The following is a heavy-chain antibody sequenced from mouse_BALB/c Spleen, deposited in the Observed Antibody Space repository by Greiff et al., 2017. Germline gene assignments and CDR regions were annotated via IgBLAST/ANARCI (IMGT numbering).Heavy chain of an antibody. J-gene: IGHJ4*01. V-gene: IGHV1-55*01. CDR2: IYTGSGST. CDR1: GYNFTSYW. Sequence: QVQLQQPGAELVKPGTSVKLSCKASGYNFTSYWINWVKLRPGQGLEWVGDIYTGSGSTNYNEKFKSKATLTVDTSSSTAYMQLSSLASEDSALYYCARSDGYYAMDYWGQGTSVTVSA. CDR3: ARSDGYYAMDY.